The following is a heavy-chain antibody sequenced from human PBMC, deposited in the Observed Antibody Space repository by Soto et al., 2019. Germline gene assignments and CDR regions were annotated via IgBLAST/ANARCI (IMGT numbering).Heavy chain of an antibody. D-gene: IGHD6-13*01. V-gene: IGHV3-66*01. CDR1: GFTVSNKY. Sequence: GGSLRLSCAASGFTVSNKYMSWVRQAPGKGLEWVSLIQSGGPTYYADSVKGRVTISRDTSENTLYLQMNSRRAEDTAVYYCANPIAAAGTPSLADWGEGTLLTVSS. J-gene: IGHJ4*02. CDR2: IQSGGPT. CDR3: ANPIAAAGTPSLAD.